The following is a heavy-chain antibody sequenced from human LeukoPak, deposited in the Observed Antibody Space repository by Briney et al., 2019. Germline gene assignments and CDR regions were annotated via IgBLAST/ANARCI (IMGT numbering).Heavy chain of an antibody. CDR3: ARGYRSSWFDY. Sequence: ASLKVSCKASGYTFTGDYMYWVRQAPGQGLEWMGWINPNSGGTNYAQKFQGRVTMTRDTSISTAYMELSRLRSHDTTVYYCARGYRSSWFDYWGQGTLVTVYS. CDR1: GYTFTGDY. D-gene: IGHD6-13*01. CDR2: INPNSGGT. V-gene: IGHV1-2*02. J-gene: IGHJ4*02.